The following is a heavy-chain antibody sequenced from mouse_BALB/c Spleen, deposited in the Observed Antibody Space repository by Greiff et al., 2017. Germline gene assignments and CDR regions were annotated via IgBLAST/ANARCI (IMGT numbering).Heavy chain of an antibody. V-gene: IGHV1-7*01. CDR2: INPSTGYT. J-gene: IGHJ2*01. D-gene: IGHD1-1*01. CDR1: GYTFTSYW. CDR3: ARSAVVAGSGDYFDY. Sequence: VQLQQSGAELAKPGASVKMYCKASGYTFTSYWMHWVKQRPGQGLEWIGYINPSTGYTEYNQKFKDKATLTADKSSSTAYMQLSSLTSEDSAVYYCARSAVVAGSGDYFDYWGQGTTLTVSS.